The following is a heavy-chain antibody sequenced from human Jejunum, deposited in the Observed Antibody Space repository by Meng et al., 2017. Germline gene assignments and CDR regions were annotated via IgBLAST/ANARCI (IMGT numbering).Heavy chain of an antibody. V-gene: IGHV3-30*04. D-gene: IGHD2-2*01. Sequence: GGSLRLSCAASGFTFKNYAIHWVRQAPGKGLEWVAVISDDGSLRSYADSVKGRFTISRDNSRNTLSLQMESLRPEDTALYYCARARTEHCSSTSCRYFDYWGQGTLVTVSS. CDR2: ISDDGSLR. CDR1: GFTFKNYA. CDR3: ARARTEHCSSTSCRYFDY. J-gene: IGHJ4*02.